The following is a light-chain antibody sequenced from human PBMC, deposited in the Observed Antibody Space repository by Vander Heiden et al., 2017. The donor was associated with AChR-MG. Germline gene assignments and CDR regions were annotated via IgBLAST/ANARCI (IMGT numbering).Light chain of an antibody. J-gene: IGKJ2*01. V-gene: IGKV2-28*01. Sequence: DIVMTQSPLSLPVTPGESASISCRSSQSLLQSNGYNWLDWYLQKPGRSPQLLIYLGSNRASGVPDRFSGSGSGADFTLKISRGEAEDVCVYYCMQPLQTPPWTFGQGTKLEIK. CDR1: QSLLQSNGYNW. CDR2: LGS. CDR3: MQPLQTPPWT.